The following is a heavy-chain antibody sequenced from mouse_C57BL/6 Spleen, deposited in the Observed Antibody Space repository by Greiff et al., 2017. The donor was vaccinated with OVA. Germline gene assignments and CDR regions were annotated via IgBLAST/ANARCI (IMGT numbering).Heavy chain of an antibody. V-gene: IGHV5-9-1*02. CDR3: TRDRGTTVPFAY. D-gene: IGHD1-1*01. CDR2: ISSGGDYL. J-gene: IGHJ3*01. CDR1: GFTFSSSA. Sequence: EVKLMESGEGLVKPGGSLKLSCAASGFTFSSSAMSWVRQTPEKRLAWVAYISSGGDYLYYADTVKGRFTISRDNARNTLYLQMSSLKSEDTAMYYCTRDRGTTVPFAYWGQGTLVTVSA.